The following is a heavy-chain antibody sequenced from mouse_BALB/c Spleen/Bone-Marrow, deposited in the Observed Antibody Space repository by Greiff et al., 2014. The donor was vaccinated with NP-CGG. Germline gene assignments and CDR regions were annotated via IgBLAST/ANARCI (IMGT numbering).Heavy chain of an antibody. CDR3: ARNLYYFDY. J-gene: IGHJ2*01. CDR2: ILPGNGST. Sequence: QVQLQQSGAELVKPGASVKMSCKATGYTFSSYWIEWVKQRPGHGLEWIGEILPGNGSTNYNEKFKGKATFTADTSSNTAYMQLISLTSEDAAVYYCARNLYYFDYWGQGTTLTVSS. CDR1: GYTFSSYW. V-gene: IGHV1-9*01.